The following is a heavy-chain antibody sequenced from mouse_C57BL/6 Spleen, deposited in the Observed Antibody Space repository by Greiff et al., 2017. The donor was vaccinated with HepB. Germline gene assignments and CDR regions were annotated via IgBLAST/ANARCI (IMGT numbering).Heavy chain of an antibody. CDR2: INPNNGGT. V-gene: IGHV1-26*01. CDR3: APYGHYYGSSPFAY. D-gene: IGHD1-1*01. J-gene: IGHJ3*01. CDR1: GYTFTDYY. Sequence: EVQLQQSGPELVKPGASVKISCKASGYTFTDYYMNWVKQSHGKSLEWIGDINPNNGGTSYNQKFKGKATLTVDKSSSTAYMELRSLTSEDSAVYYCAPYGHYYGSSPFAYWGQGTLVTVSA.